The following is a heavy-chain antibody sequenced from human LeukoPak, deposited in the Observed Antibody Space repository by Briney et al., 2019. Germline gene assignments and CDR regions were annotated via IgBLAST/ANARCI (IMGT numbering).Heavy chain of an antibody. D-gene: IGHD6-13*01. Sequence: GGSLRLSCAASGFIVSSNYMSWVRQAPGKGLEWVSVFYGDGSTYYADSVKGRFTISRDHSKNTLYLQINSLRAEDTAVYYCAKALWYSSSWSFFSLDYWGQGTLVTVSS. V-gene: IGHV3-53*01. CDR2: FYGDGST. CDR1: GFIVSSNY. CDR3: AKALWYSSSWSFFSLDY. J-gene: IGHJ4*02.